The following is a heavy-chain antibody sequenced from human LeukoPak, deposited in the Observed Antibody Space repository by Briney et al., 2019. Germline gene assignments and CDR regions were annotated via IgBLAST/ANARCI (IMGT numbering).Heavy chain of an antibody. CDR2: IYTSGST. J-gene: IGHJ5*02. CDR3: ARDLGSQSWGLYNWFDP. D-gene: IGHD3-16*01. Sequence: PSQTLSLTCTVSGGSISSGSYYWSWIRQPAGKGLEWIGRIYTSGSTNYNPSLKSRVTISVDTSKNQFSLKLSSVTAADTAVYYCARDLGSQSWGLYNWFDPWGQGTLVTASS. V-gene: IGHV4-61*02. CDR1: GGSISSGSYY.